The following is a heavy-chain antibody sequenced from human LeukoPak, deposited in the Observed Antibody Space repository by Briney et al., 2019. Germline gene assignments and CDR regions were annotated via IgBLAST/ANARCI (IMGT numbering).Heavy chain of an antibody. Sequence: GESLKISCKGSGYSFTSYWIGWVRQMPGKGLEWTGIIYPGDSDTRYSPSFQGQVTISADKSISTAYLQWSSLKASDTAMYYCARKVFYGGSYEGFDYWGQGTLVTVSS. CDR2: IYPGDSDT. D-gene: IGHD1-26*01. CDR3: ARKVFYGGSYEGFDY. V-gene: IGHV5-51*01. J-gene: IGHJ4*02. CDR1: GYSFTSYW.